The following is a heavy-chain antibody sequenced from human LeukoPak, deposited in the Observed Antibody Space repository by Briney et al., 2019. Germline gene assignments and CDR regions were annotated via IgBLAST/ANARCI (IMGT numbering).Heavy chain of an antibody. D-gene: IGHD1-26*01. CDR1: GFTFSSYD. V-gene: IGHV3-13*01. CDR2: IGTAGDT. CDR3: ARDSLKWEPKTHSFDF. J-gene: IGHJ3*01. Sequence: PGGSLRLSCAASGFTFSSYDMHWVRQATGKGPEWVSAIGTAGDTYYPGSVKGRFTISRDNAKKSLYLQMNSLRAEDTALYYCARDSLKWEPKTHSFDFWGQGTMVTVSS.